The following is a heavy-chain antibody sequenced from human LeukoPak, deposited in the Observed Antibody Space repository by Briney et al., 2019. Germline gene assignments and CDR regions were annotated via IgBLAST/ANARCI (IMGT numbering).Heavy chain of an antibody. CDR2: IYWNDDK. D-gene: IGHD6-19*01. Sequence: SGPTLVNPTQTLTLTCTFSGFSLSTSGVGVGWIRQPPGKALEWLALIYWNDDKRYSPSLKSRLTITKDTSKNQVVLTVTNMDPVDTATYYCAHRRTGYSSGWYAWFDPWGQRTLVTVSS. V-gene: IGHV2-5*01. J-gene: IGHJ5*02. CDR1: GFSLSTSGVG. CDR3: AHRRTGYSSGWYAWFDP.